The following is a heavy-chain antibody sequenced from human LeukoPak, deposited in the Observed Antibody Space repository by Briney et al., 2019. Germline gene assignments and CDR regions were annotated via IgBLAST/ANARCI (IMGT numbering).Heavy chain of an antibody. J-gene: IGHJ5*02. Sequence: PGGSLRLSCAASGFTFSSYAMSWVRQAPGKGLEWVSAISGSGCSTYYADSVKGRFTISRDNSKNTLYLQMNSLRAEDTAVYYCAKDLDYYDSSGSFDPWGQGTLVTVSS. CDR2: ISGSGCST. CDR1: GFTFSSYA. CDR3: AKDLDYYDSSGSFDP. D-gene: IGHD3-22*01. V-gene: IGHV3-23*01.